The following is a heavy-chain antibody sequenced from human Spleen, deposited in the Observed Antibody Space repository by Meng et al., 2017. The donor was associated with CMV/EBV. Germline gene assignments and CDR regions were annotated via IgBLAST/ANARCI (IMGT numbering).Heavy chain of an antibody. Sequence: TFTSHDINWVRQAPGQGLEWLGRINTYNGNTNYAQKLQGRVTMTTDTSTGAAYMDLRSLRSDDTAVYFCARGQRKQQLVKASNWFDPWGQGTLVTVSS. D-gene: IGHD6-13*01. CDR2: INTYNGNT. J-gene: IGHJ5*02. CDR3: ARGQRKQQLVKASNWFDP. CDR1: TFTSHD. V-gene: IGHV1-18*01.